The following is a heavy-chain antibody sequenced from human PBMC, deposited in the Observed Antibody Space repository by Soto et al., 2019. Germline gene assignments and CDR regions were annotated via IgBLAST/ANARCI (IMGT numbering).Heavy chain of an antibody. CDR3: ARAYVAAFDF. J-gene: IGHJ5*01. CDR2: IYDDGSSA. Sequence: GSLRLSCAVSGFTFSTSWMHWVRQAPGKGLVWVSRIYDDGSSATYADPVKGRFAISRDNAKNTLYLQMNSLRPEDTAVYYCARAYVAAFDFWGQGALVTVSS. D-gene: IGHD6-6*01. CDR1: GFTFSTSW. V-gene: IGHV3-74*01.